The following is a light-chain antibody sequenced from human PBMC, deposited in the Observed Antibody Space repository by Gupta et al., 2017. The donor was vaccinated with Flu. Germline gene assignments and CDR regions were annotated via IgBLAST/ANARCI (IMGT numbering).Light chain of an antibody. CDR3: AAWDDSLNGVL. CDR2: NGD. Sequence: QSVLTQPPSASGTPGQRITISCSGGSSNIGSKTVNWYQQLPGTAPKLLIYNGDQRPSGVPDRFSGSKSGNSASLAISGLQSEDEAHYYCAAWDDSLNGVLFGGGTRLTVL. J-gene: IGLJ2*01. CDR1: SSNIGSKT. V-gene: IGLV1-44*01.